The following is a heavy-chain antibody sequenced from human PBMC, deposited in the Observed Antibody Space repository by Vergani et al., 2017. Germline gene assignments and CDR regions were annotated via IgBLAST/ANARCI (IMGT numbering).Heavy chain of an antibody. CDR2: IYTSGST. CDR3: ARRTVVTGYFDL. J-gene: IGHJ2*01. V-gene: IGHV4-61*02. CDR1: GGSISSGSYY. D-gene: IGHD4-23*01. Sequence: QVQLQESGPGLVKPSQTLSLTCTVSGGSISSGSYYWSWIRQPAGKGLEWIGRIYTSGSTNYNPSLKSRVTISVDTSKTQFSLKLSSVTAADTAVYYCARRTVVTGYFDLWGRGTLVTVSS.